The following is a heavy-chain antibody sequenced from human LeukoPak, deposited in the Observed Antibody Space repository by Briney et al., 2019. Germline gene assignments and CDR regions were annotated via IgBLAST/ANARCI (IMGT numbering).Heavy chain of an antibody. D-gene: IGHD1-26*01. J-gene: IGHJ3*02. CDR2: IYHSGST. CDR1: GGSISSCNW. V-gene: IGHV4-4*02. Sequence: SETLSLTCAVSGGSISSCNWWSWVRQPPGKGLEWGGEIYHSGSTNYNPSLKSRVTISVDKSKNQFSLKLSSVTAADTAVYYCARDLAGANVKAFDIWGQGTMVTVSS. CDR3: ARDLAGANVKAFDI.